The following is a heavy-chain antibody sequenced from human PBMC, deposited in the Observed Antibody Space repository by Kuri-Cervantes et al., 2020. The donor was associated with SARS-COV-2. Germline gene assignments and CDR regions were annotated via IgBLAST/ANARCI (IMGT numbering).Heavy chain of an antibody. CDR3: ARATTVTTNYYYYYYLDV. D-gene: IGHD4-17*01. CDR1: GYSISSGYY. V-gene: IGHV4-4*07. CDR2: IYTSGST. J-gene: IGHJ6*03. Sequence: SETLSLTCAVSGYSISSGYYWSWTRQPAGKGLEWIGRIYTSGSTNYNPSLKSRVTMSVDTSKNQFSLKLSSVTAADTAVYYCARATTVTTNYYYYYYLDVWGKGTTVTVSS.